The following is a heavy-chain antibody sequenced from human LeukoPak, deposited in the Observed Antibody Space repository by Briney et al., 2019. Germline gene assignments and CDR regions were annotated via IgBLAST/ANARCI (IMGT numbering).Heavy chain of an antibody. CDR2: ISGSGYYT. Sequence: PGGSLRLSCEASGSGFTFGNFGMSWVRQAPGKGLEWLSGISGSGYYTYYADSVKGRFTISRDNSKNTLYIEMNSLRAEDTAVYYCAKDGSWGDYYFYFYVDVWGKGTTVTVSS. V-gene: IGHV3-23*01. D-gene: IGHD3-16*01. CDR3: AKDGSWGDYYFYFYVDV. J-gene: IGHJ6*03. CDR1: GSGFTFGNFG.